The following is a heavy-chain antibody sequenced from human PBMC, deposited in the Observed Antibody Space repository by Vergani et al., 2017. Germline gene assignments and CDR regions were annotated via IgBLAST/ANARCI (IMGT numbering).Heavy chain of an antibody. V-gene: IGHV3-23*01. D-gene: IGHD6-13*01. CDR2: ISGSGGST. J-gene: IGHJ5*02. CDR1: GFTFSACP. Sequence: EVQLLQSGGGVIQPGGSVRLSCAASGFTFSACPMTWVRQAPGKGLEWVSAISGSGGSTYYADSVKGRFTISRDNSKNTLYLQMNSLRAEDTAVYYCAKAGYSSSWYEGRFDPWGQGTLVTVSS. CDR3: AKAGYSSSWYEGRFDP.